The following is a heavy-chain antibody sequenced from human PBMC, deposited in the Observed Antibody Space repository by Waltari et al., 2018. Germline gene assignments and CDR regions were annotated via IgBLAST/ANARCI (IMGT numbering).Heavy chain of an antibody. V-gene: IGHV3-30-3*01. CDR3: ARDTAVFIISGYFDV. CDR2: ISYDGSNE. J-gene: IGHJ4*02. D-gene: IGHD3-10*01. CDR1: GFTFTKYA. Sequence: VQLLESGGGVVQPGGSLRLSCAASGFTFTKYAMHWVRQAPGKGLEWLAMISYDGSNELHTDSVKGRFTISRDNSKNTLYLQMDTLTTEDMAVYYCARDTAVFIISGYFDVWGQGILVTVSA.